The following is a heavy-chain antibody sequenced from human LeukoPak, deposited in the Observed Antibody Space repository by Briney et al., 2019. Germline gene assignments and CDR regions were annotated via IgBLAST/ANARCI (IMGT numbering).Heavy chain of an antibody. J-gene: IGHJ4*02. CDR3: ARDRGFGELSNFDY. V-gene: IGHV3-9*01. CDR1: GFTFDDYA. D-gene: IGHD3-10*01. CDR2: ISWNSGSI. Sequence: GRSLRLSCAASGFTFDDYAMHWVRQAPGKGLEWVSGISWNSGSIGYADSVKGRFTISRDNSKNTLYLQMNSLRAEDTAVYYCARDRGFGELSNFDYWGQGTLVTVSS.